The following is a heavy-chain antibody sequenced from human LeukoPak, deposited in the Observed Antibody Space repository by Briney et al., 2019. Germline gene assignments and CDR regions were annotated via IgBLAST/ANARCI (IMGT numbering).Heavy chain of an antibody. CDR2: VSPYNGNT. CDR3: VRADVNQYAGYRNWFDP. J-gene: IGHJ5*02. V-gene: IGHV1-18*01. CDR1: GFTFSSYG. Sequence: AAVKVACKASGFTFSSYGISWVRQAPGQGLEWMGWVSPYNGNTKYAQKFQDRVTVTTDTSTSTAYMELRSLRSDDTAVYYCVRADVNQYAGYRNWFDPWGQGTLVTVSS. D-gene: IGHD2-8*01.